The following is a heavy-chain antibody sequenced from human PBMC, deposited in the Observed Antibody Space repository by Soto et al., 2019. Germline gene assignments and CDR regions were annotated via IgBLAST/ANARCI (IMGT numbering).Heavy chain of an antibody. D-gene: IGHD2-21*02. CDR3: ARQKGPYILSAYCGGDCYMY. Sequence: SETLSLTCTVSGGSISSSSYYWGWIRQPPGKGLEWIGSIYYSGSTYYNPSLKSRVTISVDTSKNQFSLKLSSVTAADTAVYYCARQKGPYILSAYCGGDCYMYWGQGTLVTVSS. CDR2: IYYSGST. CDR1: GGSISSSSYY. V-gene: IGHV4-39*01. J-gene: IGHJ4*02.